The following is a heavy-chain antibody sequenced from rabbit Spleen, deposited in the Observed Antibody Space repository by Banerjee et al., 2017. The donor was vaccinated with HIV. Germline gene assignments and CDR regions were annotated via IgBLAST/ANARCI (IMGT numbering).Heavy chain of an antibody. Sequence: QEQLVESGGGLVQPEGSLTLTCTASGFSFSEKEVMCWVRQAAGKGLEWIGCINTITGKTLYATWAKGRFTISRASSTTVFLQMTRLTAADTATYFCARGANSDGAANYAFNLWGPGTLVTVS. CDR3: ARGANSDGAANYAFNL. D-gene: IGHD6-1*01. J-gene: IGHJ4*01. CDR1: GFSFSEKEV. CDR2: INTITGKT. V-gene: IGHV1S45*01.